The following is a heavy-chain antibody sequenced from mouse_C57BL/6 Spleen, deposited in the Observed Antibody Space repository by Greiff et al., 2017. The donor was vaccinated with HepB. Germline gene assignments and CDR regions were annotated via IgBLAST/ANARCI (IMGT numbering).Heavy chain of an antibody. D-gene: IGHD1-1*02. CDR3: ARSYYQYYFDY. J-gene: IGHJ2*01. V-gene: IGHV7-3*01. CDR1: GFTFTDYY. Sequence: EVQRVESGGGLVQPGGSLSLSCAASGFTFTDYYMSWVRQPPGKALEWLGFIGNKANGYTTEYSASVKGRFTISRDNSQSILYLQMNALRAEDSATYYCARSYYQYYFDYWGQGTTLTVSS. CDR2: IGNKANGYTT.